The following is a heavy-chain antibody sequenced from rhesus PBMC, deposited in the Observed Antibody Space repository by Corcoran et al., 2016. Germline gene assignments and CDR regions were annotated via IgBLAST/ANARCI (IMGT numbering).Heavy chain of an antibody. CDR3: ARARAGGYNFWSGYY. CDR1: GASISSYW. D-gene: IGHD3-3*01. CDR2: CNGNSGNT. J-gene: IGHJ4*01. V-gene: IGHV4-80*01. Sequence: QVQLQESGPGLVKPSETLSLTCAAPGASISSYWWSWIRQPPGQGPEWIGECNGNSGNTYYNPSLKSRVTISNDASKNQFSLKLSSVTAADTAVYYCARARAGGYNFWSGYYWGQGVLVTVSS.